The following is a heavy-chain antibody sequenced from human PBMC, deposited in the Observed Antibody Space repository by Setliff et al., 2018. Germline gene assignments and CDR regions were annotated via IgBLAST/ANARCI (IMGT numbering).Heavy chain of an antibody. J-gene: IGHJ4*02. D-gene: IGHD3-22*01. Sequence: GGSLRLSCEAFGFTFNNYWMSWVRQAPGKGLEWVANIMQDGGAQYYLDSVKGRFTVSRDNSNNTLYLHMSSLRVEDTAIYYCARERFYGDNRDYFGPHSWGQGTLVTVSS. V-gene: IGHV3-7*03. CDR2: IMQDGGAQ. CDR3: ARERFYGDNRDYFGPHS. CDR1: GFTFNNYW.